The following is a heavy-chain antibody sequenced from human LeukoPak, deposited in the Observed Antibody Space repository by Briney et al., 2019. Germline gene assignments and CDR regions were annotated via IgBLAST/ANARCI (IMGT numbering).Heavy chain of an antibody. CDR2: IYHSGST. V-gene: IGHV4-38-2*01. CDR3: AGSSGWGVNFDY. D-gene: IGHD6-19*01. J-gene: IGHJ4*02. Sequence: SETLSLTCAVSGYSISSGYYWGWIRQPPGQGLEWIGSIYHSGSTYYNPSLKSRVTISVDTSKNQFSLKLSSVTAADTAVYYCAGSSGWGVNFDYWGQGTLVTVSS. CDR1: GYSISSGYY.